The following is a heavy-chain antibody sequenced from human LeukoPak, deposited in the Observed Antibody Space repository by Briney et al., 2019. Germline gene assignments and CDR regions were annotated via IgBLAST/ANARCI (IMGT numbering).Heavy chain of an antibody. Sequence: GGSLRLSCAASGFTVSSNYMIWVRQAPGKGLEWGSVIYAGGGTFYADSVKGRFSISRDNSKNTLTLQMDGLTAEDTAVYYCARAGGGKSFDYWGQGTLVTVSS. CDR2: IYAGGGT. CDR3: ARAGGGKSFDY. D-gene: IGHD3-16*01. V-gene: IGHV3-66*01. CDR1: GFTVSSNY. J-gene: IGHJ4*02.